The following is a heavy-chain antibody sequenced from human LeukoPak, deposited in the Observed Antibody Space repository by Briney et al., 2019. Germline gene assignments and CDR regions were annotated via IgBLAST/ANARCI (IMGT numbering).Heavy chain of an antibody. CDR1: GGSISTYY. CDR3: ARSWGSYYNWAFDY. Sequence: PSETLPLTCTLSGGSISTYYWSWIRQPPGKGLEWIGYIYHSGSTNYNPSLKSRVTISVDTSKNQFSLKLSSVTAADTAVYYCARSWGSYYNWAFDYWGQGTLVTVSS. D-gene: IGHD3-10*01. CDR2: IYHSGST. J-gene: IGHJ4*02. V-gene: IGHV4-59*08.